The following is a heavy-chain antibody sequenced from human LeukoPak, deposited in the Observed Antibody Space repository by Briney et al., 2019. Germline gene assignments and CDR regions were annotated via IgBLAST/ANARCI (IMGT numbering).Heavy chain of an antibody. CDR3: ARGDPYGSGSYFPFDY. Sequence: SETLSLTCAVYGGSFSGYYWSWIRQPPGKGLEWIGEINHSGSTNYNPSLKSRVTISVDTSKNQFSLKLSSVTAADMAVYYCARGDPYGSGSYFPFDYWGQGTLVTVSS. CDR1: GGSFSGYY. CDR2: INHSGST. D-gene: IGHD3-10*01. V-gene: IGHV4-34*01. J-gene: IGHJ4*02.